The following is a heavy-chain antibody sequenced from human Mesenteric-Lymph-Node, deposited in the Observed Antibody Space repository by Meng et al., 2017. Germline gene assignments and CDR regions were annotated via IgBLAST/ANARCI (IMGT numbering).Heavy chain of an antibody. J-gene: IGHJ3*02. CDR1: GFTFSSYS. D-gene: IGHD5-24*01. Sequence: GESLKISCAASGFTFSSYSMNWVRQAPGKGLEWVSSISSSSSYIYYADSVKGRFTISRENAKNSLYLQMNSLRAEDTAVYYCAREPRDGYNSYAFDIWGQGTMVTVSS. CDR2: ISSSSSYI. CDR3: AREPRDGYNSYAFDI. V-gene: IGHV3-21*01.